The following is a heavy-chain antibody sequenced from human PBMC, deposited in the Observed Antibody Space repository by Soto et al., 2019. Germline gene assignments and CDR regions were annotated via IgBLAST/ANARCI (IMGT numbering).Heavy chain of an antibody. CDR1: GGSISSSSYY. CDR2: IYHSGST. J-gene: IGHJ4*02. V-gene: IGHV4-39*07. CDR3: ARIAVAATRYFDF. D-gene: IGHD6-19*01. Sequence: TLSLTCTVSGGSISSSSYYWGWIRQPPGKGLEWIGSIYHSGSTYYNPSLKSRVTISVDTSKNQFSLKLSSVTAADTAVYYCARIAVAATRYFDFWGQGTPVTVSS.